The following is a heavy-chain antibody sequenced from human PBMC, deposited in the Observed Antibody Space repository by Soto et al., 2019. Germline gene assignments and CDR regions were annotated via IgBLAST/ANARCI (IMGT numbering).Heavy chain of an antibody. CDR2: IRQDGSEK. Sequence: GGSLRLSCAASGFIFENYWMTWVRLAPGRGLEWVANIRQDGSEKYYSDSVKGRFTISRDNSMTSMFLQLNSLRAEDTALYYCARARDTTMVWWHYSDSWGQGIPVTVSS. V-gene: IGHV3-7*03. J-gene: IGHJ4*02. D-gene: IGHD5-18*01. CDR1: GFIFENYW. CDR3: ARARDTTMVWWHYSDS.